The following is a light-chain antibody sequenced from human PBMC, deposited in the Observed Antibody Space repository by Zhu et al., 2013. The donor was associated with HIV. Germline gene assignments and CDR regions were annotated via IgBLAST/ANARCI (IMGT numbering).Light chain of an antibody. CDR3: VQGTYWPYT. J-gene: IGKJ2*01. CDR1: RSVVYDERSTW. Sequence: DVVLTQSPLSLSVTLGQPASISCTSSRSVVYDERSTWLIWLRQRPGQSPRRLFYNISSRDSWVPDRFSASGSGTDFTLRITRVEAEDVGVYYCVQGTYWPYTVGQGTKLEIK. CDR2: NIS. V-gene: IGKV2-30*01.